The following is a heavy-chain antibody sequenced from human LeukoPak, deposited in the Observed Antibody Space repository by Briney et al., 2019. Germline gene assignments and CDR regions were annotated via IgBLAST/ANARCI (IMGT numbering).Heavy chain of an antibody. CDR3: ARAALAWSRNSYNWFDP. D-gene: IGHD3-3*01. CDR1: GGTFSSYT. J-gene: IGHJ5*02. V-gene: IGHV1-69*02. CDR2: IIPILGIA. Sequence: GASVKVSCKASGGTFSSYTISWVRQAPGGGLEWMGRIIPILGIANYAQNFQGRVTITADKSTSTAYMELSSQRSEDTAVYYCARAALAWSRNSYNWFDPWGQGTLVTVSS.